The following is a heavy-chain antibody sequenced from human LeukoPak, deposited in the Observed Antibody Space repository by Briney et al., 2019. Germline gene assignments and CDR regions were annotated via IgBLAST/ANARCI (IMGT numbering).Heavy chain of an antibody. D-gene: IGHD4-17*01. V-gene: IGHV3-73*01. CDR1: GFTFSGFA. CDR3: ARLEGGTVTSFAFDI. Sequence: GGSLRLSCAASGFTFSGFATHWVRQASGRGLEWVGRIRSKANSYATAYAASVKGRFTISRDDSKNTAYLQMNSLKTGDTAVYYCARLEGGTVTSFAFDIWGQGTMVTVSS. J-gene: IGHJ3*02. CDR2: IRSKANSYAT.